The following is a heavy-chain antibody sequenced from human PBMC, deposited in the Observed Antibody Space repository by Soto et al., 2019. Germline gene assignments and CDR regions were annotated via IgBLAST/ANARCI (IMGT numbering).Heavy chain of an antibody. Sequence: ASVKVSCKASGYTFTSYYMHWVRQAPGQGLEWMGIINPSGGSTSYAQKFQGRVTMTRDTSTSTVYMELSSLRSEDTAVYYCARDRWLRFGFDYYYGMDVWGQGTTVTVSS. J-gene: IGHJ6*02. D-gene: IGHD5-12*01. CDR3: ARDRWLRFGFDYYYGMDV. CDR1: GYTFTSYY. CDR2: INPSGGST. V-gene: IGHV1-46*01.